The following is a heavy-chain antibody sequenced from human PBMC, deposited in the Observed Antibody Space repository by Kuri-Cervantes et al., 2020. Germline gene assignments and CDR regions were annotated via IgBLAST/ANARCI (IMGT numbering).Heavy chain of an antibody. CDR3: ARGRRFLEWLLYDY. CDR1: GVSVSSNSAA. CDR2: TYYRSKWYN. D-gene: IGHD3-3*01. J-gene: IGHJ4*02. Sequence: LRLSCAISGVSVSSNSAAWNWIRQSPSRGLEWLGRTYYRSKWYNDYAVSVKSRITINPDTSKNQFSLQLNSVTPEDTAVYYCARGRRFLEWLLYDYWCQGTLVTVSS. V-gene: IGHV6-1*01.